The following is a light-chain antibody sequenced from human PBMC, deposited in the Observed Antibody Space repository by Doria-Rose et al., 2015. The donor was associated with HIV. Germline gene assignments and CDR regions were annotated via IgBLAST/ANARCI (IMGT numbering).Light chain of an antibody. J-gene: IGKJ3*01. V-gene: IGKV4-1*01. CDR2: WAS. CDR3: QQYYDTPS. CDR1: QSLLYTSKHY. Sequence: DIRLTQSPESLGMSLGERATLNCKSNQSLLYTSKHYLAWYQQKPGQPPKLLIYWASTRQSGVPARFSGSGSEADFTLTISSLEAEDVAVYYCQQYYDTPSFGPGTTVDIK.